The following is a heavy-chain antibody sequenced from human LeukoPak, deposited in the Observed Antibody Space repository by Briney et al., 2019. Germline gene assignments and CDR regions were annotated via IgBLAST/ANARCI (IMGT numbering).Heavy chain of an antibody. CDR2: FFYTGNT. J-gene: IGHJ3*02. Sequence: SETLSLTCAVSGGSISSGSYSWGWIRQPPGKGLEWIGYFFYTGNTYYNASLKSRVTISVDTSKNQFSLKVSSVTAADTTVYYCTRGAGSTTSNDAFDIWGQGTMVTVSS. CDR3: TRGAGSTTSNDAFDI. D-gene: IGHD1-1*01. V-gene: IGHV4-30-4*07. CDR1: GGSISSGSYS.